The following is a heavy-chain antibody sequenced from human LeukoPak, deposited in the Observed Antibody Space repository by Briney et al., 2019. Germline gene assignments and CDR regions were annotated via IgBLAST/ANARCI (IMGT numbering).Heavy chain of an antibody. D-gene: IGHD3-16*01. CDR3: AKDWGEYFDYVWGSFTSFDS. CDR2: ISDTGGNT. Sequence: GGSLRLSCAASGFIFSSYAMNWVRQAPGKGLEWVSAISDTGGNTYYADSVKGRFTISRDNSKSTLYLQMNSLRAEDTAVYYCAKDWGEYFDYVWGSFTSFDSWGQGTLVTVSS. J-gene: IGHJ4*02. V-gene: IGHV3-23*01. CDR1: GFIFSSYA.